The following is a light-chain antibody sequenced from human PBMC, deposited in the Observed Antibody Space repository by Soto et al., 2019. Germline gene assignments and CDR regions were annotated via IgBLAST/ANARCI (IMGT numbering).Light chain of an antibody. V-gene: IGKV3-20*01. CDR1: QTISSSY. CDR3: QHYGSSPPWT. CDR2: GAF. J-gene: IGKJ1*01. Sequence: EIVLTQSPGTLSLSPGERATLSCRASQTISSSYLAWYQQKPGQAPRLLIYGAFSRATGIPDRFGGGGSGTDFTLTISRLEPEDFAVYYCQHYGSSPPWTFGQGTKVEIK.